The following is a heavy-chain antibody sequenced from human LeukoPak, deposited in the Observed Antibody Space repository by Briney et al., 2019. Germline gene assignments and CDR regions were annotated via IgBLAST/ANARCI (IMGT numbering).Heavy chain of an antibody. V-gene: IGHV4-39*01. Sequence: SETLSLTCTVSGGSLNTDNFSWGWIRQTPGKGLEWIGSFYPDGPTYYNPSLRSRVTISGDTSSNQFSLRLNSVTAADTAVYYCARAHHIFQMVSAIPDAFDIWGQGTMVTVS. CDR3: ARAHHIFQMVSAIPDAFDI. CDR1: GGSLNTDNFS. D-gene: IGHD2-8*01. J-gene: IGHJ3*02. CDR2: FYPDGPT.